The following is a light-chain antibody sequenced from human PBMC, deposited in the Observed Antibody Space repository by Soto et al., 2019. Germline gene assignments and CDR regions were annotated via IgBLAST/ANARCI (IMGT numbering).Light chain of an antibody. V-gene: IGKV4-1*01. Sequence: DIVMTQSPDSLAVSLGERATINCKSSQSVLYSSNNKNYLAWYQQKPGQPPKLLIYWASTRESGVPDRFSGSGSGTDFTLTIISLNAEDVAVYYCQQYYSPPWTFGQVTKVEIK. CDR3: QQYYSPPWT. CDR1: QSVLYSSNNKNY. CDR2: WAS. J-gene: IGKJ1*01.